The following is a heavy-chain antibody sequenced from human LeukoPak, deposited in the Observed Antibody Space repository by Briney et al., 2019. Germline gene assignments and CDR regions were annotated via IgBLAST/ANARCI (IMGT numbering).Heavy chain of an antibody. CDR3: ARDRSGYYSEYFQH. V-gene: IGHV3-49*04. J-gene: IGHJ1*01. Sequence: PGGSLRLSCTASGFTFGDYAMTWVRQAPGKGLEWVGFIRSKAYGGTTDYAASVKGRFTISRDDSKSIAYPEMNSLKTEDTAVYYCARDRSGYYSEYFQHWGQGTLVTVSS. CDR2: IRSKAYGGTT. D-gene: IGHD3-22*01. CDR1: GFTFGDYA.